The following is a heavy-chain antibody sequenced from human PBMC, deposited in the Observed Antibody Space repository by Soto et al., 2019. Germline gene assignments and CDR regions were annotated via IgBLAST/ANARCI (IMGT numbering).Heavy chain of an antibody. CDR3: MTDRQYRPAY. J-gene: IGHJ4*02. CDR1: GFTLIKYP. CDR2: IKSESDGGTT. Sequence: GGSLRLSCAASGFTLIKYPMNWVRQAPGKGLEWVGRIKSESDGGTTAYAAPVKGRFTISRGDSKNTVYLQMNSLRTEDTALYYCMTDRQYRPAYWGQGTQVTVSS. D-gene: IGHD3-16*02. V-gene: IGHV3-15*07.